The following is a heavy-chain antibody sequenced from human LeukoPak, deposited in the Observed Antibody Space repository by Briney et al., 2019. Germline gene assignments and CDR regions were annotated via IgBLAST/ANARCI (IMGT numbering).Heavy chain of an antibody. CDR1: EFTFSSYA. CDR2: ISYDGSNK. D-gene: IGHD6-13*01. J-gene: IGHJ6*04. V-gene: IGHV3-30*04. Sequence: PGGSLRLSCAASEFTFSSYAMHWVRQAPGKGLEWVAVISYDGSNKYYADSVKGRFTISRDNSKNTLYLQMNSLRAEDTAVYYCARDLGGSSWYYYYGMDVWGKGTTVTVSS. CDR3: ARDLGGSSWYYYYGMDV.